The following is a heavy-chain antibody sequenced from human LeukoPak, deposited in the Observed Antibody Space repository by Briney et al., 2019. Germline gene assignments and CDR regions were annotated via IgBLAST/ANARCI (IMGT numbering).Heavy chain of an antibody. D-gene: IGHD3-9*01. J-gene: IGHJ5*02. V-gene: IGHV1-46*01. CDR2: INPSGGST. CDR1: GYTFTSYY. CDR3: VRAPKGPDYDILTGYYSGWFDP. Sequence: GASVKVSCKASGYTFTSYYMHWVRQAPGQGLEWMGIINPSGGSTSYAQKFQGRVTMTRDMSTSTVYMELSSLRSEDTAVYYCVRAPKGPDYDILTGYYSGWFDPWGQGTLVTVSS.